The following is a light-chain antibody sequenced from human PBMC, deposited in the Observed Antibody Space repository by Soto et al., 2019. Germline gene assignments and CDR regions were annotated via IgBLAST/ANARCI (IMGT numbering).Light chain of an antibody. Sequence: EIVLTQSPGTLSLSPGESASLSCRASQSVTGRNLAWYQQKPGQAPRLLIYGASNRATGIPDRFSGSGSGTDFTLTISRREPEDFAVYYCQQYGSSPWTFGQGTKVEVK. CDR2: GAS. CDR3: QQYGSSPWT. J-gene: IGKJ1*01. V-gene: IGKV3-20*01. CDR1: QSVTGRN.